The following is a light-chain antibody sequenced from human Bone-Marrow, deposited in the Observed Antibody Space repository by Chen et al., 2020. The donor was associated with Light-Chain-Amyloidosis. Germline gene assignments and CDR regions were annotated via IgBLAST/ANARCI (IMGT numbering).Light chain of an antibody. CDR1: KSGGKY. CDR2: QDA. V-gene: IGLV3-1*01. CDR3: QAGDGETAYA. J-gene: IGLJ1*01. Sequence: LTQPPSVAVPPGLTACTTCCGDKSGGKYPSWFQQKPGQSPVVVIYQDAKRPSGIPERFSGANSANAATLTVSDIQAVDEAGYYGQAGDGETAYAFGTGTKVSVL.